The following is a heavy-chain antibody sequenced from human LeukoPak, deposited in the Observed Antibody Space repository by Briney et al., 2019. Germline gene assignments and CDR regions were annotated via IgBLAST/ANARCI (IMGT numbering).Heavy chain of an antibody. Sequence: SETLSLTCTVSDYSIYSGSYWGWIRQPPGKGLEWFGSIYHSGSTYYNPSLKSRVTISVDTSKNQFSLKLSSVTAADTAVYYCARHKTTVVTLRGAFDIWGQGTMVTVSS. CDR2: IYHSGST. D-gene: IGHD4-23*01. CDR1: DYSIYSGSY. V-gene: IGHV4-38-2*02. CDR3: ARHKTTVVTLRGAFDI. J-gene: IGHJ3*02.